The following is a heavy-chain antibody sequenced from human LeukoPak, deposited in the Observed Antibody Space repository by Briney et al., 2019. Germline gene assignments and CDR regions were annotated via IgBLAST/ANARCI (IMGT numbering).Heavy chain of an antibody. D-gene: IGHD3/OR15-3a*01. CDR2: VNNDGSDR. J-gene: IGHJ3*02. CDR1: GFTFSSHW. V-gene: IGHV3-74*01. CDR3: VRGSFGPDI. Sequence: GGSLRLSCAASGFTFSSHWMHWVRQAPGKGLVWVSRVNNDGSDRTYADSVKGRFTISRDNAKNTLYLQMNSLRDEDTAVYYCVRGSFGPDIWGQGTMVTVSS.